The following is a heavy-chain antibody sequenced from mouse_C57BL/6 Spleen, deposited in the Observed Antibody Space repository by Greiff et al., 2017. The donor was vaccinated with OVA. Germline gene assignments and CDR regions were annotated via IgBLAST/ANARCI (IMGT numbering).Heavy chain of an antibody. J-gene: IGHJ4*01. D-gene: IGHD1-1*01. CDR2: ISSGSSTI. V-gene: IGHV5-17*01. CDR3: ARQISYYGSSYYYAMDY. CDR1: GFTFSDSG. Sequence: EVHLVESGGGLVKPGGFLKLSCAASGFTFSDSGLHWVRQAPEKGLEWVAYISSGSSTIYYADTVKGRFTISRDNAKNTLFLQMTSLRSEDTAMYYCARQISYYGSSYYYAMDYWGQGTSGTVSS.